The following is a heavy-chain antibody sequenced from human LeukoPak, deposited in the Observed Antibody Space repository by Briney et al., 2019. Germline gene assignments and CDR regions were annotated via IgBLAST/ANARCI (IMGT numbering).Heavy chain of an antibody. D-gene: IGHD6-19*01. J-gene: IGHJ4*02. Sequence: SETLSLTCTVSGGSVSSGSYYWSWIRQPPGKGLEWIGYIYYSGSTNYNPSLKSRVTISVDTSKNQFSLKLSSVTAADTAVYYCARDRCIAVGSGGVDYWGQGTLVTVSS. CDR1: GGSVSSGSYY. CDR2: IYYSGST. CDR3: ARDRCIAVGSGGVDY. V-gene: IGHV4-61*01.